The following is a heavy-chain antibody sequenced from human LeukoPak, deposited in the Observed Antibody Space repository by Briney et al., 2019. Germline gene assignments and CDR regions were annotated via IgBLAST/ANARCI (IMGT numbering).Heavy chain of an antibody. D-gene: IGHD1-26*01. CDR3: ARSWELLFPIDY. J-gene: IGHJ4*02. Sequence: GASVKVSCTASGYTFTGYYMHWVRQAPGQGLEWMGWINPNNGGTNYAQKFQGRVTMTRDTSISTAYMELSRLRSDDTAVYYCARSWELLFPIDYWGQGTLVTVSS. CDR1: GYTFTGYY. V-gene: IGHV1-2*02. CDR2: INPNNGGT.